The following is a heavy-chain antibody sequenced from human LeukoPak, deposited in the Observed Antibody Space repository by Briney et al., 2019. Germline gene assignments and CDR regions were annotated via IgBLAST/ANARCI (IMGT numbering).Heavy chain of an antibody. D-gene: IGHD6-6*01. Sequence: ASMKVSCKASGYTINNYDINWVQQATGQGLEWMGWMNPNSGNTGYAQKFQGRVTITWNTSISTVYMELTSLTSEDTAVYYCAREGYSSSSGPRNNWFDPWGQGTLVTVSS. CDR3: AREGYSSSSGPRNNWFDP. CDR2: MNPNSGNT. V-gene: IGHV1-8*01. CDR1: GYTINNYD. J-gene: IGHJ5*02.